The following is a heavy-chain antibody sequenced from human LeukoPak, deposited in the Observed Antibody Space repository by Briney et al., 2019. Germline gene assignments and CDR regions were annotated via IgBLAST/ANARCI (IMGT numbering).Heavy chain of an antibody. CDR1: GYTFTSYG. J-gene: IGHJ5*02. D-gene: IGHD6-6*01. Sequence: ASVKVSCKASGYTFTSYGISWVRQAPGQGLEWMGWISAYNGNTNYAQKLQGRVTMTTDTSTSAAYMELRSLRSDDTAVYYCARDLGSSATSTNWFDPWGQGTLVTVSS. V-gene: IGHV1-18*01. CDR3: ARDLGSSATSTNWFDP. CDR2: ISAYNGNT.